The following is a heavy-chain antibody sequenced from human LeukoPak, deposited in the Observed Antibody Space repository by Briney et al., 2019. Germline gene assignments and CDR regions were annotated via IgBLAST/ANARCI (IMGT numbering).Heavy chain of an antibody. D-gene: IGHD3-10*01. CDR2: IYYSGST. J-gene: IGHJ3*02. V-gene: IGHV4-59*12. CDR3: ARDRSGRYGSGTSYAFDI. CDR1: GGSISSYY. Sequence: SETLSLTCTVSGGSISSYYWSWIRQPPGKGLEWIGYIYYSGSTNYNPSLKSRVTISVDTSKNQFSLKLSSVTAADTAVYYCARDRSGRYGSGTSYAFDIWGQGTMVTVSS.